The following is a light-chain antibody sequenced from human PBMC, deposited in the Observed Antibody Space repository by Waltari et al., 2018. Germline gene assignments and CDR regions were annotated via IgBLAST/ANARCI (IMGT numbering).Light chain of an antibody. J-gene: IGKJ2*01. V-gene: IGKV1-5*03. CDR2: KAS. Sequence: DILMTQSPSTLSASVGDRVTITCRASQHISSWLAWYQQRPGKAPKLLISKASTLEGGVPSRFSGGRSGTECTLSITSLQPDDFATYYCQQYSYYPMYTFGQGTKLEI. CDR1: QHISSW. CDR3: QQYSYYPMYT.